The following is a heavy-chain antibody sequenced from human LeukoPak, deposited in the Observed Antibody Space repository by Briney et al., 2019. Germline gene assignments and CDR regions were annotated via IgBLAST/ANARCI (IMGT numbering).Heavy chain of an antibody. D-gene: IGHD5-24*01. CDR3: ARSGWLPGY. CDR1: GGSFSGYY. V-gene: IGHV4-34*01. CDR2: INHSGST. Sequence: PSETLSLTCAVYGGSFSGYYWSWIRQPPGKGLEWIGEINHSGSTNYNPSLKSRVTISVDTSKNQFSLKLSSVTAADTAVYYCARSGWLPGYWGQGTLVTVSS. J-gene: IGHJ4*02.